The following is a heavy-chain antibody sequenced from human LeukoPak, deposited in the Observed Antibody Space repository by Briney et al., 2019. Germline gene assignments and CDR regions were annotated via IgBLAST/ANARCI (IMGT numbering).Heavy chain of an antibody. J-gene: IGHJ4*02. D-gene: IGHD5-24*01. CDR3: SRLQTGDYPDS. Sequence: GGSLRLSCAASGFTFSSYAMGWVRQAPGKGLEWVGFIRATDYGATTEYAASVRDRFTISRDDSKSIAYLQINSLKTGDTAVYYCSRLQTGDYPDSWGQGTLVTVSS. CDR2: IRATDYGATT. CDR1: GFTFSSYA. V-gene: IGHV3-49*04.